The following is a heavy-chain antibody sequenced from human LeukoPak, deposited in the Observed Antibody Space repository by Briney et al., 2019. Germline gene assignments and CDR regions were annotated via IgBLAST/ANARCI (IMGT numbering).Heavy chain of an antibody. CDR1: GFTFSSYG. D-gene: IGHD2-15*01. CDR2: ISGSSSTI. V-gene: IGHV3-48*01. J-gene: IGHJ4*02. Sequence: GGSLRLSCAASGFTFSSYGMNWVRQAPGKGLEWVSYISGSSSTIYYADSVKGRFTISREDAKNSLYLQMNSLRAGDTAVYYCVRASSGFDYWGQGALVTVSS. CDR3: VRASSGFDY.